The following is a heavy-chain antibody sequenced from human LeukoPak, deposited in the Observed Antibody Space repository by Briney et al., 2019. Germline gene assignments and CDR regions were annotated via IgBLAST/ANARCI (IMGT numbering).Heavy chain of an antibody. V-gene: IGHV4-59*01. J-gene: IGHJ6*03. CDR3: ATRYGDLPYFYYMDV. CDR2: THYTGST. D-gene: IGHD4-17*01. Sequence: SETLSLTCTVSGASISGYYWSWIRQPPGKGLEWIGSTHYTGSTCYNPSLKSRVSISIDTSRNHFSLNLNSVTAADTAVYYCATRYGDLPYFYYMDVWGKGTTVTVSS. CDR1: GASISGYY.